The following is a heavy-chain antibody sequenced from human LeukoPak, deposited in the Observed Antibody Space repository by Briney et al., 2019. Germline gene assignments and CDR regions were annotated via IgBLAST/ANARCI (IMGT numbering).Heavy chain of an antibody. D-gene: IGHD6-13*01. CDR1: GFTFSSYA. Sequence: GRSLRLSCAASGFTFSSYAMGWVRQAPGKGLEWVSSISGTGGRTYYADSVKGRFTISRDNSRNTLSLQMNSLRVEDTAVYFCAKGPYSDSSEWFQYWGQGTLVTVSS. CDR2: ISGTGGRT. J-gene: IGHJ1*01. V-gene: IGHV3-23*01. CDR3: AKGPYSDSSEWFQY.